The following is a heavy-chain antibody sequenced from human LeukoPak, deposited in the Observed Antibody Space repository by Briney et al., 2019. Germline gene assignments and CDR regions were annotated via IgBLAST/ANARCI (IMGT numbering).Heavy chain of an antibody. CDR3: ARGGVDTAMVSDY. D-gene: IGHD5-18*01. CDR2: ISSSSSYI. V-gene: IGHV3-21*01. Sequence: GGSLRLSCAASGFTFSSYSMNWVRQAPGKGLEWVSSISSSSSYIYYADSVKGRFTISRDNAKNSLYLQMNSLRAEDTAVHYCARGGVDTAMVSDYWGQGTLVTVSS. J-gene: IGHJ4*02. CDR1: GFTFSSYS.